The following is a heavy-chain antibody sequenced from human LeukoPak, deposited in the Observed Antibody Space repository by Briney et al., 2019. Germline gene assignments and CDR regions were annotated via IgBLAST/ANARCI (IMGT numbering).Heavy chain of an antibody. CDR3: ARDRLVVAAAAAYFFDY. V-gene: IGHV3-7*01. CDR1: GFTFGSYW. J-gene: IGHJ4*02. Sequence: GSLRLSCAASGFTFGSYWMTWVRQAPGKGLEWVANIRQDGSEKCYVGSVKGRFTISRDNAKSSLFLEMNSLRPEDTAVYYCARDRLVVAAAAAYFFDYWGQGTLVTVSS. D-gene: IGHD2-15*01. CDR2: IRQDGSEK.